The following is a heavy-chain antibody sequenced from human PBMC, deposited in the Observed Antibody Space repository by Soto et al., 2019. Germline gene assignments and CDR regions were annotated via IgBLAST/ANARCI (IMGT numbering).Heavy chain of an antibody. CDR1: GYTFTSYA. D-gene: IGHD6-13*01. J-gene: IGHJ4*02. V-gene: IGHV1-3*01. CDR2: INAGNGNP. CDR3: PRALSTPGLLVDVPRY. Sequence: QVQLVQSGAEVKKPGASVKVSCKASGYTFTSYAMHWVRQAPGQRLEWMGWINAGNGNPKYSQKFQGRVTITRDTSASTTYMELSSLGSEDTAVYYCPRALSTPGLLVDVPRYWGQGTLVTVSS.